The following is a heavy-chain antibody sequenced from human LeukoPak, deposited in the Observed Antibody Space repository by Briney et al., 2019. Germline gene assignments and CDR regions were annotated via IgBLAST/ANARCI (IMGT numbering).Heavy chain of an antibody. CDR1: GFTFSYYA. J-gene: IGHJ4*02. CDR2: IWSDGSNK. CDR3: ARELFSSGSCPDG. D-gene: IGHD3-10*01. V-gene: IGHV3-33*01. Sequence: PGGSLRLSCAASGFTFSYYAIHWVRQAPGKGLEWVALIWSDGSNKYYADSMKGRITISRDNSKNTVYLQMNSLRAEDTAVYYCARELFSSGSCPDGWGQGTLVTVSS.